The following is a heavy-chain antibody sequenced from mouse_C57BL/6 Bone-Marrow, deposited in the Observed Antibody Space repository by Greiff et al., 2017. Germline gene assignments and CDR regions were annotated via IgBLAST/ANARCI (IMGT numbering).Heavy chain of an antibody. J-gene: IGHJ2*01. CDR1: GFTFSNYW. V-gene: IGHV6-3*01. CDR2: IRLKSDNYAT. Sequence: EVKLMESGGGLVQPGGSMKLSCVASGFTFSNYWMNWVRQSPGQGLEWVAQIRLKSDNYATHYAESVKGRFTISRDDYKSIGYLKMNNLRAEDTGIYYCTEADYDFDYWGQGTTLTVSS. CDR3: TEADYDFDY. D-gene: IGHD2-4*01.